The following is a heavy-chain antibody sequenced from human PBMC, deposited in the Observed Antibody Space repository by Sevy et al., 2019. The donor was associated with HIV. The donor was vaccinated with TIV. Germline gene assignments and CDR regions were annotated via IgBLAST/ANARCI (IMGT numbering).Heavy chain of an antibody. J-gene: IGHJ4*02. Sequence: GGSLRLSCAASGFTFDDYTMNWVRQAPGKGLEWVSLITWDGGSTYYADSVKGRFTISRDNSKNSLYLQMNSLRIEDTALYYCAEDISGEGYLGSGYFDYWGQGTLVTVSS. V-gene: IGHV3-43*01. CDR1: GFTFDDYT. CDR3: AEDISGEGYLGSGYFDY. D-gene: IGHD2-15*01. CDR2: ITWDGGST.